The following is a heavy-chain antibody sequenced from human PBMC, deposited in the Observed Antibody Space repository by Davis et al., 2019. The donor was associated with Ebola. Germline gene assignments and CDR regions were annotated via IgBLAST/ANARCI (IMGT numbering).Heavy chain of an antibody. CDR1: GYTFTSYD. Sequence: AASVKVSCKASGYTFTSYDINWVRQATGQGLEWMGWMNPNSGNTGYAQKFQGRVTMTRNTSISTAYMELSSLRSEDTAVYYCARGIRSMVRGVIMYYYGMDVWGKGTTVTVSS. D-gene: IGHD3-10*01. CDR3: ARGIRSMVRGVIMYYYGMDV. V-gene: IGHV1-8*01. CDR2: MNPNSGNT. J-gene: IGHJ6*04.